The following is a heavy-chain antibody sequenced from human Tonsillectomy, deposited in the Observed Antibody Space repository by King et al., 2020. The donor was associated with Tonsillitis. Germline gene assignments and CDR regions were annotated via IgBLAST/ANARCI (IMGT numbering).Heavy chain of an antibody. D-gene: IGHD2-2*01. CDR3: ARAMGGCSSTSCYALNYFDY. V-gene: IGHV4-30-4*01. CDR2: IYYSGST. J-gene: IGHJ4*02. Sequence: VQLQESGPGLVKPSQTLSLTCTVSGGSISSGDYYWSWIRQPPGKGLEWIGYIYYSGSTYYNPSLKSRVTISVDTSKNQFSLKLSSVTAADTAVYYCARAMGGCSSTSCYALNYFDYWGQGTLVTVSS. CDR1: GGSISSGDYY.